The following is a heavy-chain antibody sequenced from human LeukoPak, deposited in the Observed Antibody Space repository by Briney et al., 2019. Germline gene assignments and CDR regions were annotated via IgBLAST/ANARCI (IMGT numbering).Heavy chain of an antibody. CDR2: IYYSGST. CDR3: ARQDINPPADGSSWYFDAFDI. D-gene: IGHD6-13*01. Sequence: PSETLSLTCTVSGGSISSSSYYWGWIRQPPGKGLEWIGSIYYSGSTYYNPSLKSRVTISVDTSKNQFSLKLSSVTAADTAVYYCARQDINPPADGSSWYFDAFDIWGQGTMVTVSS. V-gene: IGHV4-39*01. J-gene: IGHJ3*02. CDR1: GGSISSSSYY.